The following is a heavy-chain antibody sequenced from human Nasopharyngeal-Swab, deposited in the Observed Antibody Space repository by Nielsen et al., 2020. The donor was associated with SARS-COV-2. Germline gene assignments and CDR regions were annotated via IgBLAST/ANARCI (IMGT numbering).Heavy chain of an antibody. J-gene: IGHJ4*02. CDR2: ISSSGDYI. CDR3: ARHTPAMFAF. D-gene: IGHD2-2*02. Sequence: GGSLRLSCAASGFTLNIYTMNWVRQAPGKGPEWVAAISSSGDYIYYAASVKGRFTISRDSAKNSLYLQMNRLRVEDTAVYYCARHTPAMFAFWGQGTLVTVSS. V-gene: IGHV3-21*01. CDR1: GFTLNIYT.